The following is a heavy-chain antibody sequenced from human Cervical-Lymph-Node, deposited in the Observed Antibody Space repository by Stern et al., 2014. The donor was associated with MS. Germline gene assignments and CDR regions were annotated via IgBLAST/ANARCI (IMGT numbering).Heavy chain of an antibody. D-gene: IGHD6-13*01. Sequence: QVQLVQSGAEVRKPGASVKVSCKASGDTFTSYYLHWVRQAPGQGLAWMGMINPSGGSTSYARKFQGRVTMTRDTSTSTVYMELSSLRSEDTAVYYCARGPPYSSSWTKFDYWGQGTLVTVSS. CDR3: ARGPPYSSSWTKFDY. CDR2: INPSGGST. V-gene: IGHV1-46*01. J-gene: IGHJ4*02. CDR1: GDTFTSYY.